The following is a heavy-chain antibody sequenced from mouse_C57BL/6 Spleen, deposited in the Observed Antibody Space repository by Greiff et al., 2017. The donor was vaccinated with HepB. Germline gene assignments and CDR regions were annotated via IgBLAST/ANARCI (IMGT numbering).Heavy chain of an antibody. J-gene: IGHJ4*01. V-gene: IGHV5-12*01. CDR2: ISNGGGST. CDR3: ARHGYDYDSAMDY. D-gene: IGHD2-4*01. CDR1: GFTFSDYY. Sequence: EVQRVESGGGLVQPGGSLKLSCAASGFTFSDYYMYWVRQTPEKRLEWVAYISNGGGSTYYPDTVKGRFTISRDNAKNTLYLQMSRLKSEDTAMYYCARHGYDYDSAMDYWGQGTSVTVSS.